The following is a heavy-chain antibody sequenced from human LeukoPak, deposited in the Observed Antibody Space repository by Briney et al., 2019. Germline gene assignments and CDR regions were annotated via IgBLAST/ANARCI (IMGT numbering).Heavy chain of an antibody. D-gene: IGHD6-13*01. Sequence: SETLSLTCTVSGGSISSSIYYWSWIRQPAGKGLEWIGRIYSTGSTNYSPSLKSRVTMSVDKSKNQFSLNLSSVTAADTAAYYCARGIADPYSFDSWGQGTLVTVSS. CDR3: ARGIADPYSFDS. CDR1: GGSISSSIYY. J-gene: IGHJ4*02. V-gene: IGHV4-61*02. CDR2: IYSTGST.